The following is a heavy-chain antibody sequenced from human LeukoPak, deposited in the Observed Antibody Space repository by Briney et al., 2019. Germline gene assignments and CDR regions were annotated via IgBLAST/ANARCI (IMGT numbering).Heavy chain of an antibody. CDR2: IKQDGSEK. CDR3: AVSNWMDV. D-gene: IGHD1-1*01. Sequence: GGSLRLSCAASGFTFSSYSMNWVRQAPGKGLEWVANIKQDGSEKYYVDSVKGRFTISRDNAKNTVHLQMDSLTVEDTAVYYCAVSNWMDVWGLGTTVTVSS. V-gene: IGHV3-7*01. J-gene: IGHJ6*02. CDR1: GFTFSSYS.